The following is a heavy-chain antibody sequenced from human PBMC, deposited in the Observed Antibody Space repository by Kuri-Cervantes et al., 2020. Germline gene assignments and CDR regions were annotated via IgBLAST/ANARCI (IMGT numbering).Heavy chain of an antibody. Sequence: GGSLRLSCAASGFTFSDYYMSWIRQAPGKGLGWVSYISSSGSTIYYADSVKGRFTISRDNAKDSLYLQMNSLRAEDTAVYYCASPGGVYGSGSYYNGGYYWGQGTLVTVSS. V-gene: IGHV3-11*01. CDR3: ASPGGVYGSGSYYNGGYY. CDR1: GFTFSDYY. D-gene: IGHD3-10*01. J-gene: IGHJ4*02. CDR2: ISSSGSTI.